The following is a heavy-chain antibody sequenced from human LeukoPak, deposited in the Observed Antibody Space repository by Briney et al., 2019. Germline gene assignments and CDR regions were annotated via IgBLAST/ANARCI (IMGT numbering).Heavy chain of an antibody. V-gene: IGHV1-69*05. J-gene: IGHJ4*02. D-gene: IGHD3-22*01. Sequence: ASVKVSCKASGCTFSSYAISWVRQAPGQGLEWMGRIIPIFGTANYAQKFQGRVTITTDESTSTAYMELSSLRSEDTAVYYCAREWYYDSSGTLSLDYWGQGTLVTVSS. CDR1: GCTFSSYA. CDR2: IIPIFGTA. CDR3: AREWYYDSSGTLSLDY.